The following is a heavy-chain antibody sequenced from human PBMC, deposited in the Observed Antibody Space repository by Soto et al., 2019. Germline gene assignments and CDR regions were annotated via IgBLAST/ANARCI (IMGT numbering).Heavy chain of an antibody. CDR3: ARAIAAPPAYGMDV. CDR2: INPNSGGT. Sequence: QVQLVQSGAEVKKPGASVKVSCKDSGYTFTGYYMHWVRQAPGQRLDWMGWINPNSGGTNYARKFQGWVTKTRATSISTAYMELSRLRSDDTAVYYCARAIAAPPAYGMDVWGQGTTVTVSS. V-gene: IGHV1-2*04. D-gene: IGHD6-6*01. J-gene: IGHJ6*02. CDR1: GYTFTGYY.